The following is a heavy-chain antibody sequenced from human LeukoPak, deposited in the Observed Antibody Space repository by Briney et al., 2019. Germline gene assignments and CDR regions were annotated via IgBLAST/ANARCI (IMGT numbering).Heavy chain of an antibody. CDR2: INSSSSIM. Sequence: PGGSLRLSCAASGFTFSSYTMNWVRKAPGKGLEWISYINSSSSIMYYADSVKGRFSISRDNAKNSLYLQMNSLRDEDTAVYYCARDESGSDCARGALIDICGQGAMVTVSS. V-gene: IGHV3-48*02. CDR3: ARDESGSDCARGALIDI. J-gene: IGHJ3*02. D-gene: IGHD1-26*01. CDR1: GFTFSSYT.